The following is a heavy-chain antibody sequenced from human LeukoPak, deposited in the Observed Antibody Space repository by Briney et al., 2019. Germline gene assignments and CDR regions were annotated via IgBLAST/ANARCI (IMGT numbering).Heavy chain of an antibody. Sequence: PGGSLRLSCAASGFTFSNAWMSWVRQAPGKGLEWVGRIKSKTDGGTTDYAAPVKGRFTISRDDSKNTLYLQMNSLKTEDTAVHFCTTDGPGMVVDYWGPGNPVTVSP. D-gene: IGHD2-15*01. CDR1: GFTFSNAW. CDR3: TTDGPGMVVDY. V-gene: IGHV3-15*01. CDR2: IKSKTDGGTT. J-gene: IGHJ4*02.